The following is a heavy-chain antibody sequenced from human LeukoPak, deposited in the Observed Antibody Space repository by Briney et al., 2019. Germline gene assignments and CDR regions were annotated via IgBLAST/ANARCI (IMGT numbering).Heavy chain of an antibody. CDR1: GFTFSKFP. CDR3: AKSLFTSATGTGRAFHI. V-gene: IGHV3-23*01. J-gene: IGHJ3*02. D-gene: IGHD1-1*01. CDR2: ISASGDAT. Sequence: GGSLRLSCAASGFTFSKFPMGWVRQAPGRGLEWVSAISASGDATFYADSLRGRFTISRDNSKSTLYLQMNGLRAEDTAIFYCAKSLFTSATGTGRAFHIWGQGTRVTVSS.